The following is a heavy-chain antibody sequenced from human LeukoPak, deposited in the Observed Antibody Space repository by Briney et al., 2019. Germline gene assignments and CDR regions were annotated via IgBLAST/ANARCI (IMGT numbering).Heavy chain of an antibody. Sequence: GGSLRLSCAASGFTFSSYWMHWVRQAPGKGLVWVSRINSDGSSTSYADSVKGRFTISRDNAKNTPYLQMNSLRAEDTAVYYCARGNGDYEGGLDYWGQGTLVTVSS. J-gene: IGHJ4*02. D-gene: IGHD4-17*01. CDR3: ARGNGDYEGGLDY. V-gene: IGHV3-74*01. CDR2: INSDGSST. CDR1: GFTFSSYW.